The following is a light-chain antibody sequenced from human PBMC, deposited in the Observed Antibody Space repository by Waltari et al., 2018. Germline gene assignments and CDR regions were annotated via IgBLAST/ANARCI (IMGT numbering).Light chain of an antibody. CDR1: PTINKY. Sequence: DIRMTQSPSSLSVSIGDRVVITCRASPTINKYLNWYRQKSGQAPKLLISSVSNLQRGVPSRFSGGRFGTEFTLTIHTFQPADSATYFCQQTARRPAITFGQGTKVEV. CDR2: SVS. V-gene: IGKV1-39*01. CDR3: QQTARRPAIT. J-gene: IGKJ1*01.